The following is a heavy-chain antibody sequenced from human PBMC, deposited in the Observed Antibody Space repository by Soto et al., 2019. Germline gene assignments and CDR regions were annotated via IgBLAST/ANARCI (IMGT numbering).Heavy chain of an antibody. J-gene: IGHJ2*01. Sequence: QVQLQESGPGLVKPSETLSLTCTVSGGSISSYYWSWIRQPPGKGLEWIGYIYYSGSTNYNPSLKSRVTISVDKSKNQFPLKLSSVTAADTAVYYCARGRGDPMTATLWYFDLWGRGTLVTVSS. CDR2: IYYSGST. CDR1: GGSISSYY. D-gene: IGHD2-15*01. V-gene: IGHV4-59*01. CDR3: ARGRGDPMTATLWYFDL.